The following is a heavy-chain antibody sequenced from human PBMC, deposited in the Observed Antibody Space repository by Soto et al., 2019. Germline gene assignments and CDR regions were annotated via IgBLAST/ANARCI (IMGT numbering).Heavy chain of an antibody. CDR1: GFTFSDYY. CDR3: ARGPTDHDAFDI. J-gene: IGHJ3*02. Sequence: GGSLRLSCAASGFTFSDYYMSWIRQAPGKGMEWVSYISSSGSTIYYADSVKGRFTISRDNAKNSLYLQMNSLRAGDTSVYYGARGPTDHDAFDIWGQGTMVTVSS. V-gene: IGHV3-11*01. CDR2: ISSSGSTI.